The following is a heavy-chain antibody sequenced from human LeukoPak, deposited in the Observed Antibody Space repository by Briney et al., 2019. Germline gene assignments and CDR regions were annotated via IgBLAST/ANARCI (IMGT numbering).Heavy chain of an antibody. V-gene: IGHV3-30*02. CDR2: IRYDGSNK. CDR3: ARDIYYDSRGYYGSVY. Sequence: PGGSLRLSCAASGFTFSSYGMHWVRQAPGKGLEWVAFIRYDGSNKYYADSVKGRFTISRDNAKNSLYLQMNSLRAEDTAVYYCARDIYYDSRGYYGSVYWGQGTLVTVSS. D-gene: IGHD3-22*01. J-gene: IGHJ4*02. CDR1: GFTFSSYG.